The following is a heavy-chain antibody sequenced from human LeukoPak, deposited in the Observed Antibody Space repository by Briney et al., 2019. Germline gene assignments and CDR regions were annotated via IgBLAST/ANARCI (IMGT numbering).Heavy chain of an antibody. D-gene: IGHD3-22*01. J-gene: IGHJ3*02. CDR3: ARDSPRDSSGYYAFDI. Sequence: GGSLRLSCAASGFTVSSNYMSWVRQAPGKGLEWVSVIYSGGSTYYADSVKGRFTISRDNSKNTLYLQMNSLRAEDTAVYYCARDSPRDSSGYYAFDIWGQGTMVTVSS. V-gene: IGHV3-53*01. CDR2: IYSGGST. CDR1: GFTVSSNY.